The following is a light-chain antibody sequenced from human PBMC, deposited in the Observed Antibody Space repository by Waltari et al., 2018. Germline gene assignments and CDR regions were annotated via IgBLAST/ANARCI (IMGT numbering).Light chain of an antibody. Sequence: QSALTQPASLSGSPGPSITIPCTGTSSAVGGYHYVSWYQQHPGKVPKLMIYDVSNRPSGVSNRFSGSKSGNTASLTISGLQAEDEADYYCSSYTSSSTEVFGGGTKLTVL. CDR2: DVS. V-gene: IGLV2-14*03. J-gene: IGLJ3*02. CDR3: SSYTSSSTEV. CDR1: SSAVGGYHY.